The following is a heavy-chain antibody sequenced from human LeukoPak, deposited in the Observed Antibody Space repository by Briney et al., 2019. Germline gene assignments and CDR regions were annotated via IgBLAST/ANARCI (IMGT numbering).Heavy chain of an antibody. CDR3: ARDPVYYDSSGYYNYGMDV. CDR1: GFTLSNAW. D-gene: IGHD3-22*01. CDR2: ISSSSSYI. J-gene: IGHJ6*02. Sequence: KPGGSLRLSCAASGFTLSNAWMNWVRQAPGKGLEWVSSISSSSSYIYYADSVKGRFTISRDNAKNSLYLQMNSLRAEDTAVYYCARDPVYYDSSGYYNYGMDVWGQGTTVTVSS. V-gene: IGHV3-21*01.